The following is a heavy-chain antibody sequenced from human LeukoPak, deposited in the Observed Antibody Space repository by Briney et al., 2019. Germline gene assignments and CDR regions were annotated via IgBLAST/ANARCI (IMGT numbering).Heavy chain of an antibody. Sequence: SETLSLTCSVFDGTISNYYWSWIGQPPGKGLEWIGYAYYSGSTTYNPSLESRVTISVDTSKNQFSLKLAPVIAADTSLYYGARNSAVATSRSWFDPWGQGTLVTVSS. CDR3: ARNSAVATSRSWFDP. J-gene: IGHJ5*02. V-gene: IGHV4-59*08. CDR2: AYYSGST. CDR1: DGTISNYY. D-gene: IGHD6-19*01.